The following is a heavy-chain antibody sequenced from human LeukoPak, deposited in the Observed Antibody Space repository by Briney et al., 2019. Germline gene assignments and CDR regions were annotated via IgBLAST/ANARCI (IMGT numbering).Heavy chain of an antibody. Sequence: PSETLSLTCAVYGGSFSGYYWSWIRQPPGKGLEWIGEINHSGSTNYNPSLKSRVTISIDTSKNQFSLKLSSVTAADTAVYYCASIMRTYCGGDCYSNWFDPWGQGTLVTVSS. CDR2: INHSGST. D-gene: IGHD2-21*02. J-gene: IGHJ5*02. V-gene: IGHV4-34*01. CDR3: ASIMRTYCGGDCYSNWFDP. CDR1: GGSFSGYY.